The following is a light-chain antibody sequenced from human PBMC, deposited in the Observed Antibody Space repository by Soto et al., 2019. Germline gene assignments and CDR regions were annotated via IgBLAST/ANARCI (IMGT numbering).Light chain of an antibody. V-gene: IGKV3-15*01. Sequence: ELVKTQSPATLSVTPGERATLSCRASQSVSSNLAWYQQKPGQAPRLLIYDASTRATGIPARLSGSGSGTEFTLTISSLQSEDFAVYYCQQHDKWPFTFGQGTKLDIK. CDR1: QSVSSN. CDR3: QQHDKWPFT. CDR2: DAS. J-gene: IGKJ2*01.